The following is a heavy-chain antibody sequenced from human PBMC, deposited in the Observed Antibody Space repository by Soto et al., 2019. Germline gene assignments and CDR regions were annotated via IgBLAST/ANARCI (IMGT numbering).Heavy chain of an antibody. CDR2: INAGNGNT. J-gene: IGHJ5*02. V-gene: IGHV1-3*01. CDR1: GYTFTSYA. D-gene: IGHD2-2*01. CDR3: ARDRSAVVVPAAPNWFDP. Sequence: ASVKVSCKASGYTFTSYAMHWVRQAPGQRLEWMGWINAGNGNTKYSQKFQGRVTITRDTSASTAYMELSSLRSDDTDVYYCARDRSAVVVPAAPNWFDPWGQGTLVTVSS.